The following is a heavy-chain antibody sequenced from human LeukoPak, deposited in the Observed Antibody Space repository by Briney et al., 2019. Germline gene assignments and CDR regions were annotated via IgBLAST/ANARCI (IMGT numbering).Heavy chain of an antibody. CDR3: AGDRSYVDV. CDR2: IYYSGST. Sequence: SETLSLTCTVSGGSIMSSTYYWGWIRQSPGKGLEWIGTIYYSGSTYYNPSLKSRVSMSVDTSKRQFSLKLSSVTAADTAVHYCAGDRSYVDVWGKGTTVTVSS. V-gene: IGHV4-39*07. J-gene: IGHJ6*03. CDR1: GGSIMSSTYY.